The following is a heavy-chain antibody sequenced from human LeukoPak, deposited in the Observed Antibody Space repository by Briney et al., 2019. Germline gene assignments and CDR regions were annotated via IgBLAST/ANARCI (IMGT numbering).Heavy chain of an antibody. D-gene: IGHD5-18*01. CDR1: GGSINTYY. V-gene: IGHV4-59*08. Sequence: PSETLSLTCTVSGGSINTYYWSWIRQPPGKGLEWIAYVRANGENNYNPSLKSRVAISLDTANDQISLTLNFVPAADTAIYYCARRPANTAAFDIWGLGTMVTVSS. CDR3: ARRPANTAAFDI. J-gene: IGHJ3*02. CDR2: VRANGEN.